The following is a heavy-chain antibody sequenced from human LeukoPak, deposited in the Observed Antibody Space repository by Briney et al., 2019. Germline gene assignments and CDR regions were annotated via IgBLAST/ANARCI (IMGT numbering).Heavy chain of an antibody. CDR1: GYSFTSYW. Sequence: KPGESLKISCKGSGYSFTSYWIGWVRQMPGRGLEWMGIIYPGDSDTRYSPSFQGQVTISADKSISTAYLQWSSLKASDTAMYYCAINPAAGTDAFDIWGQGTMVTVSS. CDR3: AINPAAGTDAFDI. V-gene: IGHV5-51*03. CDR2: IYPGDSDT. D-gene: IGHD6-19*01. J-gene: IGHJ3*02.